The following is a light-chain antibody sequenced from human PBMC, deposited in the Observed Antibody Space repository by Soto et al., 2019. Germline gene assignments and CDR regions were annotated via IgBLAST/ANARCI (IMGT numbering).Light chain of an antibody. V-gene: IGKV3-20*01. CDR1: QSASSNY. Sequence: EIVLTQSPGTLSLSAGERATLSCRASQSASSNYLAWYQQKPGQAPRLLIYAASTRATGIPDRFSGSGSGTDFTLTISRLEPEDFAVYYCQQYGRSPPLIFGGGTKVEIK. CDR2: AAS. CDR3: QQYGRSPPLI. J-gene: IGKJ4*01.